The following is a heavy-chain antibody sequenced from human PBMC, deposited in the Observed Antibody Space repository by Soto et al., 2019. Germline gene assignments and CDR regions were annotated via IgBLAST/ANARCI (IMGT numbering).Heavy chain of an antibody. CDR3: ARHGSIAAAGTLSRFDY. D-gene: IGHD6-13*01. J-gene: IGHJ4*02. CDR1: VGSISGSSYY. Sequence: SETLGVTCILSVGSISGSSYYWGWIRQPPGKGLEWIGSIYYSGSTYYNPCLKSRVTISVDTSKNQFSLKLSSVTAADTAVYYCARHGSIAAAGTLSRFDYWGQGTLVTGSS. V-gene: IGHV4-39*01. CDR2: IYYSGST.